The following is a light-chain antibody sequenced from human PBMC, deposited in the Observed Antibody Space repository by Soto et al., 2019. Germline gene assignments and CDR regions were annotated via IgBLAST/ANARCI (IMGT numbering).Light chain of an antibody. CDR1: SSDVGGYTY. V-gene: IGLV2-14*01. CDR2: GVS. J-gene: IGLJ1*01. Sequence: QSVLTQPASVSGSPGQAITISCTGTSSDVGGYTYVSWYQQHPGKAPKFIIYGVSNRPSGVSNRFSGSKSGNTASLTISGLQAGDGADYYCSSYTTSNTRQIVFGTGTKVTVL. CDR3: SSYTTSNTRQIV.